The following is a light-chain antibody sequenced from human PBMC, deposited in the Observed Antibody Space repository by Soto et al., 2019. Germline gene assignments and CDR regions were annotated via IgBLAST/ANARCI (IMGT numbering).Light chain of an antibody. CDR2: QVS. CDR3: MQGTHGPHT. V-gene: IGKV2-30*02. CDR1: QSLVHNNGNTY. J-gene: IGKJ2*01. Sequence: DVVMTQSPLSLPVTLGQPASISCRSSQSLVHNNGNTYLAWFHQRPGQSPRRLIYQVSNRDSGVPDRFSGSGSGTDFTLKISRVEADDFGVYHCMQGTHGPHTVGQGTKLEIK.